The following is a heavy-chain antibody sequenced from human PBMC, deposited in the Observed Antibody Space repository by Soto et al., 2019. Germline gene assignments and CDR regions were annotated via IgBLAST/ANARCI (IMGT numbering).Heavy chain of an antibody. J-gene: IGHJ6*03. D-gene: IGHD3-9*01. CDR2: ISYDGSNK. V-gene: IGHV3-30*18. CDR1: RFTFSSYG. CDR3: AKEARYFDWLGGYYCYYYMDV. Sequence: PGGSLRLSCAASRFTFSSYGMPWVRQAPGKGLEWVAVISYDGSNKYYADSVKGRFTISRDNSKNTLYLQMNSLRAEDTAVYYCAKEARYFDWLGGYYCYYYMDVWGKGTSVTVSS.